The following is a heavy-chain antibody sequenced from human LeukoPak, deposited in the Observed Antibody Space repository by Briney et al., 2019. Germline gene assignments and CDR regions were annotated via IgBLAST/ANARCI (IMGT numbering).Heavy chain of an antibody. CDR3: TTETGKWLRFLARESRYYYNYYMGA. CDR2: IKSKTDGETT. J-gene: IGHJ6*03. D-gene: IGHD5-12*01. CDR1: GFTFSDAW. Sequence: PGGSLRLSCVASGFTFSDAWMSWVRQAPGKGLEWVGRIKSKTDGETTDYAAPVKGRFTISRDDSKNTLYLQMNSLKTEDTAVYYCTTETGKWLRFLARESRYYYNYYMGAWGKGTTVTISS. V-gene: IGHV3-15*01.